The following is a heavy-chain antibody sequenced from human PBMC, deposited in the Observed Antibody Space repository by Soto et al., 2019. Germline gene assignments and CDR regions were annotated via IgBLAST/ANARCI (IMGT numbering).Heavy chain of an antibody. D-gene: IGHD6-13*01. Sequence: SETLSLTCAVYGGSFSGYYWSWIRQPPGKGLEWIGEINHSGSTNYNPSLKSRVTISVDTSKNQFSLKLSSVTAADTAVYYCARVLVGIAPQGYYFDYWGQGTLVTVSS. V-gene: IGHV4-34*01. J-gene: IGHJ4*02. CDR3: ARVLVGIAPQGYYFDY. CDR1: GGSFSGYY. CDR2: INHSGST.